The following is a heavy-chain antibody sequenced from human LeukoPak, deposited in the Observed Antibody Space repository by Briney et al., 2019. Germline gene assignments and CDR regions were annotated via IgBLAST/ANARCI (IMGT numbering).Heavy chain of an antibody. CDR1: GFTFNSNA. D-gene: IGHD4-11*01. CDR2: VTSSGSST. CDR3: TKVGVYSIFYFDY. Sequence: GGSLRLSCAASGFTFNSNAMSWVRQAPGKGLEWVSGVTSSGSSTYYADSVKGRFTISRDSSRSTLYLQMNSLRAEDAAVYYCTKVGVYSIFYFDYWGQGILVTVSS. J-gene: IGHJ4*02. V-gene: IGHV3-23*01.